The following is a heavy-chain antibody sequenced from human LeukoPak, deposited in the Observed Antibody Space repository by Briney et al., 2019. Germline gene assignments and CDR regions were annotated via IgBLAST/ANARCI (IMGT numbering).Heavy chain of an antibody. D-gene: IGHD1-26*01. J-gene: IGHJ4*02. V-gene: IGHV3-30-3*01. CDR1: GFIFSNSA. CDR2: ISYDGTNK. Sequence: GGSLRLSCAASGFIFSNSAMHWVRQAPGRGLEWVAVISYDGTNKDSADSVKGRFTISRDNSKNTLYLQMNTLRTEDTALYYCARDMAYSGSYGSLDYWGQGTLVTVSS. CDR3: ARDMAYSGSYGSLDY.